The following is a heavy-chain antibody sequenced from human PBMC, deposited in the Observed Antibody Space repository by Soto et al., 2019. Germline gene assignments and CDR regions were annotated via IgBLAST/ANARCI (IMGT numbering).Heavy chain of an antibody. Sequence: VGSLRLSCAASGFTFSSYAMSWVRQAPGKGLEWVSAISGSGGSTYYADSVKGRFTISRDNSKNTLYLQMNSLRAEDTAVYYCAKGYSYGYWGSADKPSDYWGQGTLVTVSS. D-gene: IGHD5-18*01. CDR3: AKGYSYGYWGSADKPSDY. CDR1: GFTFSSYA. V-gene: IGHV3-23*01. J-gene: IGHJ4*02. CDR2: ISGSGGST.